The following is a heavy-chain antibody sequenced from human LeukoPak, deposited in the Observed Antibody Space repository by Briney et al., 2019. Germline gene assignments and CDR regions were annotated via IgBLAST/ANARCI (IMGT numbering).Heavy chain of an antibody. Sequence: GGSLRLSCAASGFTFSSYAMHWVRQAPGKGLEWVAVISYDGSNKYYADSVKGRFTISRDNSKNTLYLQMNSLRAEDTAVYYCARGEFNWGSPPYYSYGMDVWGQGTTVTVSS. CDR3: ARGEFNWGSPPYYSYGMDV. CDR1: GFTFSSYA. V-gene: IGHV3-30-3*01. CDR2: ISYDGSNK. J-gene: IGHJ6*02. D-gene: IGHD7-27*01.